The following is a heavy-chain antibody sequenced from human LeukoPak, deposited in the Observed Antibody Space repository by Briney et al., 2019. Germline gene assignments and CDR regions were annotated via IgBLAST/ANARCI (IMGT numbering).Heavy chain of an antibody. Sequence: PGGSLRLSCAASAFTFSSYVMSWVRQAPGKGLEWVSAISGSGGSAYYADSVKGRFTISRDNSKNTLYLQMNSLRAEDTAVYYCATTSITVAGYFDYWGQGTLVTVSS. V-gene: IGHV3-23*01. D-gene: IGHD6-19*01. CDR2: ISGSGGSA. CDR1: AFTFSSYV. J-gene: IGHJ4*02. CDR3: ATTSITVAGYFDY.